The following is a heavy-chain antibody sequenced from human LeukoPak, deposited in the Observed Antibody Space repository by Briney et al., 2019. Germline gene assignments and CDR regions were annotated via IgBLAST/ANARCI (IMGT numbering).Heavy chain of an antibody. J-gene: IGHJ4*02. CDR2: IKPDGSEK. CDR1: GLTFSGYW. CDR3: ARGSGDY. V-gene: IGHV3-7*04. Sequence: PGGSLRLSCAASGLTFSGYWMNWVRQAAGKGLEWVANIKPDGSEKYYVDSVKGRFTISRDNAKNSLYLQMTSLRAEDTAVYYCARGSGDYSGQGTLVTVSS.